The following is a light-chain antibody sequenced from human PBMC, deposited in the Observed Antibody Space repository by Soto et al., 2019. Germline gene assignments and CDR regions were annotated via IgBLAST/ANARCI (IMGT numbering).Light chain of an antibody. J-gene: IGKJ4*01. V-gene: IGKV1-5*03. CDR3: QQYNSYSPPT. Sequence: DIQMTQSPSTLSASVGDRVTITCRASQSISSWLAWYQQKPGKAPKLLIYKASSLESGVPSRFSGSGSGTEFTLTISSLQPDDFATYYCQQYNSYSPPTCGGGPKVDI. CDR1: QSISSW. CDR2: KAS.